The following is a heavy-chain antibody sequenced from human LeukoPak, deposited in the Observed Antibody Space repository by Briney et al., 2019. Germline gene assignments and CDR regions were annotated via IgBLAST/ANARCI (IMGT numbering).Heavy chain of an antibody. CDR1: GGSISRSSYY. CDR2: IYYSGST. V-gene: IGHV4-39*07. Sequence: PSETLSLTCTVSGGSISRSSYYWGWIRQPPGKGLEWIGSIYYSGSTYYNPSLKSRVTISVDTSMNQFSLKLSSVTAADTAVYYRARVGGYSYGLFDPWGQGTLVTVSS. D-gene: IGHD5-18*01. J-gene: IGHJ5*02. CDR3: ARVGGYSYGLFDP.